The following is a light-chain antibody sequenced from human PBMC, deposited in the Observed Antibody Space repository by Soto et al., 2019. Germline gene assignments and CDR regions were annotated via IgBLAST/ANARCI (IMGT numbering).Light chain of an antibody. V-gene: IGKV1-39*01. CDR2: AAS. CDR3: QQSYNNPKT. J-gene: IGKJ1*01. CDR1: QSIANY. Sequence: IQMTQSPSSLSASVGDRVTITYRASQSIANYLNWYQQKPGKAPKLLIYAASTLESGVPSRFSGSGSGTDFTLTISSLQPEDFATYYCQQSYNNPKTFGQGTKVEIK.